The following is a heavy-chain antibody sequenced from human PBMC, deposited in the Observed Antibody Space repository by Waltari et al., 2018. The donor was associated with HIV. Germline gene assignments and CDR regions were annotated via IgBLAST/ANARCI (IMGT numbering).Heavy chain of an antibody. J-gene: IGHJ4*02. Sequence: EVQLVQSGGGLIKPGGSLRLSCAASGFSFPNYWMHWVRQSPGKGLVWVSRINIDGRTIDYADSVKGRFTISRDSAKNTLSLQMNSLREEDTAVYYCSRDTFGEYDFWGQGALVTVSS. V-gene: IGHV3-74*01. CDR1: GFSFPNYW. D-gene: IGHD3-3*01. CDR2: INIDGRTI. CDR3: SRDTFGEYDF.